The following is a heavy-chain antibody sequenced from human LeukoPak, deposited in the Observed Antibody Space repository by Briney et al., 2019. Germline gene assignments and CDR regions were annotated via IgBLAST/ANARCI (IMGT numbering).Heavy chain of an antibody. CDR1: GFSFNKYG. J-gene: IGHJ4*02. V-gene: IGHV3-30*02. CDR2: IRYDGSDK. Sequence: PGGSLRLSCATSGFSFNKYGMHWVRQAPGKGLERVAYIRYDGSDKHHGDPVKGRFTISRDDSKNTLYLQMSSLRAEDTAVYYCAKDWDYNFWSNYDHWGQGILVTVSS. D-gene: IGHD3-3*01. CDR3: AKDWDYNFWSNYDH.